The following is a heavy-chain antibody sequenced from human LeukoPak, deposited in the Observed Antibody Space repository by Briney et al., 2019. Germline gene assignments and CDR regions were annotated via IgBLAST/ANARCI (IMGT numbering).Heavy chain of an antibody. D-gene: IGHD6-13*01. V-gene: IGHV1-69*13. CDR1: GGTFSSYA. CDR3: ARETGHSSSWYYYFDY. CDR2: IIPIFGTA. J-gene: IGHJ4*02. Sequence: GASVKVSCKASGGTFSSYAISWVRQAPGQGLEWMGGIIPIFGTANYAQKFQGRVTITADESTSTAYMELSSLRSEDTAVYYCARETGHSSSWYYYFDYWGQGTLVTVSS.